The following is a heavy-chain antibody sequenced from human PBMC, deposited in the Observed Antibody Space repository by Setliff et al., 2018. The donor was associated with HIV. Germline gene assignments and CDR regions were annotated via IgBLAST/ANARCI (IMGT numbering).Heavy chain of an antibody. J-gene: IGHJ4*02. CDR3: AKDPFTSSWYGFDY. CDR2: IWYDGSHE. D-gene: IGHD6-13*01. V-gene: IGHV3-30*02. Sequence: PGGSLSLSCAASGFIFDRYGMHWVRQAPGKGLEWVALIWYDGSHETYADSVRGRFSISRDNSKNTLYLQMDSPRPEDTGFYYCAKDPFTSSWYGFDYWGQGALVTVSS. CDR1: GFIFDRYG.